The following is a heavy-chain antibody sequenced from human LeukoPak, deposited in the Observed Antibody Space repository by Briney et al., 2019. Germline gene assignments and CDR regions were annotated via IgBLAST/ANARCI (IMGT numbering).Heavy chain of an antibody. CDR1: GYTFSTFA. CDR2: INTNTGNP. J-gene: IGHJ5*02. Sequence: GASVKVSCKASGYTFSTFAINWVRQAPGQGLEWMGWINTNTGNPVYAQGFTGRFVFSLDTSVTTAYLQISSLKTEDTAVYYCARDFTGTGVIWFDPWGQGTLVTVSS. V-gene: IGHV7-4-1*02. D-gene: IGHD1-1*01. CDR3: ARDFTGTGVIWFDP.